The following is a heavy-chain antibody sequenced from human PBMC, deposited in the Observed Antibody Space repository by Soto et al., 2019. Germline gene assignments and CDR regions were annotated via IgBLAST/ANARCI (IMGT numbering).Heavy chain of an antibody. CDR1: GFTFSNAW. J-gene: IGHJ6*02. D-gene: IGHD2-15*01. CDR2: IKSKTDGGTT. V-gene: IGHV3-15*01. CDR3: TTDQGDIVVVVAATPNGMDV. Sequence: GGSLRLSCAASGFTFSNAWMSWVRQAPGKGLEWVGRIKSKTDGGTTDYAAPVKGRFTISRDDSKNTLYLQMNSLKTEDTAVYYCTTDQGDIVVVVAATPNGMDVWGQGTTVTVS.